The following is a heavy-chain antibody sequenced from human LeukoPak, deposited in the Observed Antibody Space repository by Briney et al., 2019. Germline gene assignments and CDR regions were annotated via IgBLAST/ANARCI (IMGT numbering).Heavy chain of an antibody. CDR2: ISSNGGST. CDR1: GFTFSSYA. J-gene: IGHJ3*02. V-gene: IGHV3-64*01. Sequence: GGSLRLSCAASGFTFSSYAMHWVRQAPGKGLEYVSAISSNGGSTYYANSVKGRFTISRDNSKNTLYLQMGSLRAEDTAVYYCAREDNDAFDIWGQGTMVTVSS. CDR3: AREDNDAFDI.